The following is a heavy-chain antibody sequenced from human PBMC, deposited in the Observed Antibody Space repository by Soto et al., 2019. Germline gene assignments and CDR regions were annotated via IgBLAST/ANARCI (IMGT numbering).Heavy chain of an antibody. CDR3: AKAIVESNYLYYYYYGMDV. CDR1: GFTFSSYA. J-gene: IGHJ6*02. CDR2: ISGSGGST. Sequence: EVQLLESGGGLVQPGGSLRLSCAASGFTFSSYAMSWVRQAPGKGLEWVSAISGSGGSTYYADSVKGRFTISRDNSKNTLYLQMNSLRAEDTAVYYCAKAIVESNYLYYYYYGMDVWGQGTTVTVSS. D-gene: IGHD4-4*01. V-gene: IGHV3-23*01.